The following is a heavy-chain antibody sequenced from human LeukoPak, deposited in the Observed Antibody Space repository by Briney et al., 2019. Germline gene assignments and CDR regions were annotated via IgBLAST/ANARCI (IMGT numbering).Heavy chain of an antibody. CDR1: GFTFSGSA. CDR3: TSSMITFGGVIDY. CDR2: IRSKANSYAT. V-gene: IGHV3-73*01. Sequence: PGGSLRPSCAASGFTFSGSAMHWVRQASGKGLEWVGRIRSKANSYATAYAASVKGRFTISRDDSKNTAYLQMNSLKTEDTVVYYCTSSMITFGGVIDYWGQGTLVTVSS. D-gene: IGHD3-16*02. J-gene: IGHJ4*02.